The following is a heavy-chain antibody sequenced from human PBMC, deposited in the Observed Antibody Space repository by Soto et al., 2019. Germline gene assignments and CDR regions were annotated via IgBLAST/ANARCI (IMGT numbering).Heavy chain of an antibody. CDR1: GFTFSSYS. D-gene: IGHD6-13*01. Sequence: GGSLRLSCAASGFTFSSYSMNWVRQAPGKGLEWVSSISSSSSYIYYADSVKGRFTISRDNAKNSLYLQVNSLRAEDTAVYYCARELFGYSSSWYEIWDYWGQGTLVTVSS. CDR2: ISSSSSYI. J-gene: IGHJ4*02. CDR3: ARELFGYSSSWYEIWDY. V-gene: IGHV3-21*01.